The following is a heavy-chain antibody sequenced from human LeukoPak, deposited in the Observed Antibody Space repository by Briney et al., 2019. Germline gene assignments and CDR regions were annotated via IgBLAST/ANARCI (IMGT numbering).Heavy chain of an antibody. V-gene: IGHV3-30*02. CDR1: RFSFSSYG. Sequence: GGSLRLSCAASRFSFSSYGMHWVRQAPGKGLEWVAFIRFDGSNKYYADSVKGRFTISRDNSKNTPYLQMNSLRPEDTAVYYCAKSMDILTGYLWSLDYWGQGTLVTVSS. CDR2: IRFDGSNK. D-gene: IGHD3-9*01. CDR3: AKSMDILTGYLWSLDY. J-gene: IGHJ4*02.